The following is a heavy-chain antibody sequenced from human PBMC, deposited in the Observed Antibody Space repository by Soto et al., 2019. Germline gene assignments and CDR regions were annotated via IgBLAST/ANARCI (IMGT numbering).Heavy chain of an antibody. CDR1: GFTFSDYY. Sequence: GGSLRLSCAASGFTFSDYYMSWIRQAPGKGLEWVSYTSSSSSYTNYADSVKGRFTISRDNAKNSLYLQMNSLRAEDTAVYYCARDRISAYYDYVWGSYPGDGMEVWGQGTTVTVSS. CDR2: TSSSSSYT. D-gene: IGHD3-16*01. J-gene: IGHJ6*02. V-gene: IGHV3-11*05. CDR3: ARDRISAYYDYVWGSYPGDGMEV.